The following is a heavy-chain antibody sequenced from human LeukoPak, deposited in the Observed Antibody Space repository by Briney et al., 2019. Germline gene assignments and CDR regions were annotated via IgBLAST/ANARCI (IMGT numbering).Heavy chain of an antibody. V-gene: IGHV3-21*01. J-gene: IGHJ3*02. D-gene: IGHD6-13*01. CDR2: ISSSSSYI. CDR1: GFTFSSYS. CDR3: ARDGPAMSRQQLIPDAFDI. Sequence: PGGSLRLSCAASGFTFSSYSMNWVRQTPGKGLAWDSSISSSSSYIYYADSVRGRFTISRDNAKNSLFLQMNSLRVEDTAVYYCARDGPAMSRQQLIPDAFDIWGQGTMVTVSS.